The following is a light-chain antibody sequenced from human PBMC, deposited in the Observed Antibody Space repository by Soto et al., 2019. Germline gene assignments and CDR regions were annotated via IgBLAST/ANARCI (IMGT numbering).Light chain of an antibody. CDR2: DAS. Sequence: EIVLTQSPATLSLSPGERATLSCGASQSVSRNYLAWFQQKPGLAPRLVIYDASTRATGIPDRFSGSGSGTDFTLTISRLEPEDFAVHYCQQYGSSPPVTFGGGTKVEIK. CDR3: QQYGSSPPVT. J-gene: IGKJ4*01. V-gene: IGKV3D-20*01. CDR1: QSVSRNY.